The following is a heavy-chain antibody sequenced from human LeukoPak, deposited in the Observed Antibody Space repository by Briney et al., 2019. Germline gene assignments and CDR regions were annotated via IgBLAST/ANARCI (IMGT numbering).Heavy chain of an antibody. CDR1: GFTFSSYG. V-gene: IGHV3-23*01. CDR3: AKDRDVWGSYRSWYFDY. J-gene: IGHJ4*02. D-gene: IGHD3-16*02. CDR2: ISGSGGST. Sequence: PGGTLRLSCAASGFTFSSYGMTWVRQAPGKGLEWVSAISGSGGSTYYADSVKGRFTISRDNSKNTLYLQMNSLRAEDTAVYYCAKDRDVWGSYRSWYFDYWGQGTLVTVSS.